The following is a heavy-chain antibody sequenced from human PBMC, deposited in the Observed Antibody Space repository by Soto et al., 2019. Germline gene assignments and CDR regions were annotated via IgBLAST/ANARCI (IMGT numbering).Heavy chain of an antibody. CDR1: GFTFSSYA. V-gene: IGHV3-23*01. CDR3: AKDRTLRFLEWLLLDY. J-gene: IGHJ4*02. CDR2: ISGSGGST. Sequence: GGSLRLSCAASGFTFSSYAMSWVRQAPGKGLEWVSAISGSGGSTYYADSVKGRFTISRDNSKNTLYLQMNSLRAEDTAVYYCAKDRTLRFLEWLLLDYWGQGTLVTVSS. D-gene: IGHD3-3*01.